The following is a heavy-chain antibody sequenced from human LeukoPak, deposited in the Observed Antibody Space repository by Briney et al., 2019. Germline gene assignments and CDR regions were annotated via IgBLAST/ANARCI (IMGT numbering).Heavy chain of an antibody. J-gene: IGHJ6*02. CDR3: ARGGDYDILTGSYGPSVTYYYYYGMDV. Sequence: ASVKVSCKASGYTFTGYYMHWVRQAPGQGLEWMGWINPNSGGTNYAQKFQGRVTMTRDTSISTAHMELSRLRSDDTAVYYCARGGDYDILTGSYGPSVTYYYYYGMDVWGQGTTVTVSS. V-gene: IGHV1-2*02. CDR2: INPNSGGT. CDR1: GYTFTGYY. D-gene: IGHD3-9*01.